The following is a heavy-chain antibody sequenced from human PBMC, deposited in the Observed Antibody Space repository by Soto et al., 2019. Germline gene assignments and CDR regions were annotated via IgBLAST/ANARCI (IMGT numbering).Heavy chain of an antibody. CDR3: ARGFLEWLLLGYGMDV. Sequence: SETLSLTCAVYGGSFSGYYGSWIRQPPGKGLEWIGEINHSGITSYNPSLKSRVTISIDTSKNQFSLKLHSVTAADTAVYYCARGFLEWLLLGYGMDVWGQGTTVTVSS. J-gene: IGHJ6*02. V-gene: IGHV4-34*01. D-gene: IGHD3-3*01. CDR2: INHSGIT. CDR1: GGSFSGYY.